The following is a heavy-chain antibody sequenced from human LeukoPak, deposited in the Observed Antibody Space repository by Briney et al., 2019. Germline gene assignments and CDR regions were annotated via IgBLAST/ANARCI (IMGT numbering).Heavy chain of an antibody. CDR1: GYSFTSYW. D-gene: IGHD3-22*01. V-gene: IGHV5-51*01. J-gene: IGHJ3*02. Sequence: GESLKISCKGSGYSFTSYWIGWVRQMPGKGLEWMGIIYPGDSDTRYSPSFQGQVTISADKSISTAYLQWSSLKASDTAVYYCASVYYYDSSNRRDAFDIWGQGTMVTVSS. CDR3: ASVYYYDSSNRRDAFDI. CDR2: IYPGDSDT.